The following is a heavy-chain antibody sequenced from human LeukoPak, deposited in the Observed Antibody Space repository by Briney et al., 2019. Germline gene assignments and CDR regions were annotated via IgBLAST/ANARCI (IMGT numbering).Heavy chain of an antibody. V-gene: IGHV1-2*02. Sequence: ASVKVSCKASGYTFTGYYIHWVRQAPGQGLEWMGWINPNSGGTNFAQKFLGRVTMTRDTSISTAYMELRRLRSDDTAVYYCAGVGGGLTGSYSTFDYWGQGTLVTVSS. J-gene: IGHJ4*02. D-gene: IGHD1-26*01. CDR2: INPNSGGT. CDR3: AGVGGGLTGSYSTFDY. CDR1: GYTFTGYY.